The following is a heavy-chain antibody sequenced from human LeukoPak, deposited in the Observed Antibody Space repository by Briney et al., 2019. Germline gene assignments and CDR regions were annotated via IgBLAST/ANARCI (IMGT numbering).Heavy chain of an antibody. CDR3: ARGGDSSGWYFYFQH. J-gene: IGHJ1*01. CDR2: ISYDGSNK. V-gene: IGHV3-30-3*01. CDR1: GFTFSSYA. D-gene: IGHD6-19*01. Sequence: PGGSLRLSCAASGFTFSSYAMHWVRQAPGKGLEWVAVISYDGSNKYYADSVKGRFTISRDNSKNTLYLQMNSLRAEDTAVYYCARGGDSSGWYFYFQHWGQGTLVTVSS.